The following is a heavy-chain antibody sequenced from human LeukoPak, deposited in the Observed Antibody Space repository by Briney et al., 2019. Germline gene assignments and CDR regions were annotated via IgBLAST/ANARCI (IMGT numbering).Heavy chain of an antibody. V-gene: IGHV1-2*04. CDR1: GYTFTGYY. CDR2: INPNSGGT. CDR3: AREKVDKYYYYGMDV. J-gene: IGHJ6*02. D-gene: IGHD1-26*01. Sequence: ASVKVSCKASGYTFTGYYMHWVRQAPGQGLEWMGWINPNSGGTNYAQKFQGWVTMTRDMSISTAYMELSRLRSDDTAVYYCAREKVDKYYYYGMDVWGQGTTATVSS.